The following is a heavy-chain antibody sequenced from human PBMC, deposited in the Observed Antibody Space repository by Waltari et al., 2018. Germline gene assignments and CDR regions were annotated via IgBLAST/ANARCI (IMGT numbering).Heavy chain of an antibody. Sequence: EVQLVESGGGLVQPGGSLRLSCAASGFTFSSYSMNWVRQAPGKGLEWVSYISSSSTIYYADSVKGRFTISRDNAKNSLYLQMNSLRAEDTAVYYCARDHGITIFGVGDAFDIWGQGTMVTVSS. J-gene: IGHJ3*02. CDR3: ARDHGITIFGVGDAFDI. V-gene: IGHV3-48*04. D-gene: IGHD3-3*01. CDR2: ISSSSTI. CDR1: GFTFSSYS.